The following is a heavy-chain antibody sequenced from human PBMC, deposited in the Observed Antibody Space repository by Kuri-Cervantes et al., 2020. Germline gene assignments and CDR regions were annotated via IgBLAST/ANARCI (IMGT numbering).Heavy chain of an antibody. CDR1: GGSISSYY. J-gene: IGHJ4*02. D-gene: IGHD2-15*01. V-gene: IGHV4-4*08. CDR2: IYTSGST. Sequence: SETLSLTCSVSGGSISSYYWNWIRQPAGKGLEWIGHIYTSGSTYYNPSLKSRVTISVDTSKNQFSLKLSSVTAADTAVYYCARRAPGIVVVVAATRRYYFDYWGQGTLVTVSS. CDR3: ARRAPGIVVVVAATRRYYFDY.